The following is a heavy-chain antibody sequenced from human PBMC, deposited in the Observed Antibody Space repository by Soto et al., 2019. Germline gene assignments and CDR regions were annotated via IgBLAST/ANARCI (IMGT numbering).Heavy chain of an antibody. V-gene: IGHV6-1*01. Sequence: SQTLSLTCAISGDSVSSNSAAWNWIRQSPSRGLEWLGRTYYRSKWHNNYAVSVKSRITTNPDTSKNHFSLQLNSVTPEDTAVYYCARANEYTSSSGMDVWGQGTTVTVSS. D-gene: IGHD6-6*01. J-gene: IGHJ6*02. CDR2: TYYRSKWHN. CDR3: ARANEYTSSSGMDV. CDR1: GDSVSSNSAA.